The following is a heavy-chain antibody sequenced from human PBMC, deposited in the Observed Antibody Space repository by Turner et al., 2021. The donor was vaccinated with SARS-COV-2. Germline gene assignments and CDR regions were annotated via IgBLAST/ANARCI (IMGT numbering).Heavy chain of an antibody. V-gene: IGHV1-2*07. D-gene: IGHD6-6*01. J-gene: IGHJ4*02. CDR2: INPNSGGT. Sequence: QVQLGHSGAEVKTPGASVKVSCKASGYTLPAYYMYWVRQAPGKGLEWMGWINPNSGGTNCAHKFQGRITMTRDTSISTAYMELSRLRSDDTAVYYCARVSSLSYYFDYWGQGTLVTVSS. CDR3: ARVSSLSYYFDY. CDR1: GYTLPAYY.